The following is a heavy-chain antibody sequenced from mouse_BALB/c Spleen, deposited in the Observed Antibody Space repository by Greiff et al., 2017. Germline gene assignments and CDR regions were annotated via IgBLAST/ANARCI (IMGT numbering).Heavy chain of an antibody. CDR2: ISYSGST. J-gene: IGHJ4*01. CDR3: ARHPPYYAMDY. Sequence: VQLKQSGPGLVKPSQSLSLTCTVTGYSITSDYAWNWIRQFPGNKLEWMGYISYSGSTSYNPSLKSRISITRDTSKNQFFLQLNSVTTEDTATYYCARHPPYYAMDYWGQGTSVTVSS. CDR1: GYSITSDYA. V-gene: IGHV3-2*02.